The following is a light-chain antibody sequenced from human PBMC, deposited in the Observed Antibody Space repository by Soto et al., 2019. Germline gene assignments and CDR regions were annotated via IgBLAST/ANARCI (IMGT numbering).Light chain of an antibody. Sequence: DIQTTQSPSSLSASFGDRVTITCRASQGIGVYLAWFQQKPGNAPKLLIYAASTLQSGVPSRFSGSGSGTDFTLTISSLQPEDVATYYCQKYISAPLTFGGGTKVEIK. CDR1: QGIGVY. J-gene: IGKJ4*01. CDR3: QKYISAPLT. V-gene: IGKV1-27*01. CDR2: AAS.